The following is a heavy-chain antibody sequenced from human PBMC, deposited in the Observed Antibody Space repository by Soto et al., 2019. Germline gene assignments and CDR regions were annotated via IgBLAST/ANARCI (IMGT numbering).Heavy chain of an antibody. CDR1: GGSISSGGYY. Sequence: PSETLSLTCTVSGGSISSGGYYWSWIRQHPGKGLEWIGYIYYSGSTYYNPSLKSRVTISVDTSKNQFSLKLSSVTAADTAVYYCARYSSSFEYNWFDPWGQGTLVTVSS. CDR2: IYYSGST. D-gene: IGHD6-6*01. CDR3: ARYSSSFEYNWFDP. J-gene: IGHJ5*02. V-gene: IGHV4-31*03.